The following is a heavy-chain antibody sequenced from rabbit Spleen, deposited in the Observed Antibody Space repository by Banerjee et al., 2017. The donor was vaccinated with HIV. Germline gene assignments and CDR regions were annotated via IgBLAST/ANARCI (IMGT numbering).Heavy chain of an antibody. V-gene: IGHV1S40*01. CDR1: GLSLSSSYY. Sequence: QSLEESGGDLVKPGASLTLTCTASGLSLSSSYYMCWVRQAPGKGLEWIACIYAGSSGETYYASWAKGRFTISKTSSTTVTLQVTSLTVADTATYFCARGDGGHTYGQDLWGPGTLVTVS. CDR2: IYAGSSGET. D-gene: IGHD6-1*01. J-gene: IGHJ4*01. CDR3: ARGDGGHTYGQDL.